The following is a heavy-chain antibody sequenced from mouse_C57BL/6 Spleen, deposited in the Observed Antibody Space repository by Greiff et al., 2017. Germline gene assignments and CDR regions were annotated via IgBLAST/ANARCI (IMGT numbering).Heavy chain of an antibody. CDR1: GYTFTSYW. Sequence: QVQLQQPGAELVRPGSSVKLSCKASGYTFTSYWMDWVKQRPGQGLEWIGNIYPSDSETHYNQKFKDKATLTVDKSSSTAYMQLSSLTSEDSAVYYCAREGDLPLDYWGQGTTLTVSS. V-gene: IGHV1-61*01. J-gene: IGHJ2*01. D-gene: IGHD2-1*01. CDR2: IYPSDSET. CDR3: AREGDLPLDY.